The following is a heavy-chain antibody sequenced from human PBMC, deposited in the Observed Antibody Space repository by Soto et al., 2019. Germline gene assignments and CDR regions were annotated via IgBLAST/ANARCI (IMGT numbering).Heavy chain of an antibody. D-gene: IGHD1-1*01. Sequence: GGSLRLSCAASGFSFSLYGMQWVRQAPGKGLEWVAVIWYDESKKFYADSVQGRFTISRDNSKSALFLQMNSLRVEDTAVYYCARSPYTTGYHYGMDVWGQGTTVTVSS. CDR1: GFSFSLYG. CDR2: IWYDESKK. J-gene: IGHJ6*02. V-gene: IGHV3-33*01. CDR3: ARSPYTTGYHYGMDV.